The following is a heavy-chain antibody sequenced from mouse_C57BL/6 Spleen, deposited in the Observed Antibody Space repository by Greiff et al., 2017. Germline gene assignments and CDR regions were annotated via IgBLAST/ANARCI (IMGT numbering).Heavy chain of an antibody. CDR1: GYTFTSYW. Sequence: QVHVKQPGAELVRPGTSVKLSCKASGYTFTSYWMHWVKQRPGQGLEWIGVIDPSDSYTNYNQKFKGKATLTVDTSSSTAYMQLSSLTSEDSAVYYCARSWDWYFDVWGTGTTVTVSS. CDR3: ARSWDWYFDV. CDR2: IDPSDSYT. J-gene: IGHJ1*03. V-gene: IGHV1-59*01.